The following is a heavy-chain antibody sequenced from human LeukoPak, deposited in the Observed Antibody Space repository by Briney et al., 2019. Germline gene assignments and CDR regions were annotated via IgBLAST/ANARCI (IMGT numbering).Heavy chain of an antibody. Sequence: ASVKVSCKASGYTFTGYYMHWVRQAPGQGLEWMGWINPNSGGANYAQKFQGRVTMTRDTSISTAYMELSRLRSDDTAVYYCARDLDSSGYYYFDDWGQGTLVTVSS. CDR1: GYTFTGYY. J-gene: IGHJ4*02. CDR2: INPNSGGA. D-gene: IGHD3-22*01. V-gene: IGHV1-2*02. CDR3: ARDLDSSGYYYFDD.